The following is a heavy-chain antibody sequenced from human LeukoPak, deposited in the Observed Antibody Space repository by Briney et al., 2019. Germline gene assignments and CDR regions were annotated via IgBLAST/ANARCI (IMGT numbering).Heavy chain of an antibody. V-gene: IGHV4-59*08. D-gene: IGHD3-10*01. J-gene: IGHJ4*02. CDR2: IYGSGST. Sequence: SETLSLTCTVSGGSISNYYWSWIRQPPGKGLEWIGYIYGSGSTNYNPSLKSRVTMSVDTSNNQFSLKLNSVTAADTAVYYCARRGSHGGWDFDYWGQGTLVTVSS. CDR3: ARRGSHGGWDFDY. CDR1: GGSISNYY.